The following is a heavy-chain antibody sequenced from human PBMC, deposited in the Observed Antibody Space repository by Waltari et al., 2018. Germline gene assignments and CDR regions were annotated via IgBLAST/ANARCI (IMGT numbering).Heavy chain of an antibody. CDR2: MSPHRGDT. V-gene: IGHV1-8*02. Sequence: QVQLVQSGAEVKKPGASVKVSCKASGYTFTGYYMHWVRLATGQGLEWMGWMSPHRGDTGYADKFQGRVTMTWNTSITTAHMELRGLNSDDTAVYYCARGKSWGLDALDVWGQGEVVTVSS. CDR1: GYTFTGYY. J-gene: IGHJ3*01. D-gene: IGHD3-16*01. CDR3: ARGKSWGLDALDV.